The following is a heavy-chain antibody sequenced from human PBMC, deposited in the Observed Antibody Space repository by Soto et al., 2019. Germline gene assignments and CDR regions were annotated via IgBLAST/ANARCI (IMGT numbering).Heavy chain of an antibody. V-gene: IGHV3-23*04. CDR3: AKLKGGLGRFYGMDA. CDR1: GFSFRNYA. J-gene: IGHJ6*02. Sequence: DEQLVESGGGSLQPGGSLRLSGAASGFSFRNYAMTWVRQSPGKGLEWVSLISSGGGSTNYADSVKGRFTISRDNAQNMLYLQMTGLRGEDTALYYCAKLKGGLGRFYGMDAWGQGTMVIVSS. CDR2: ISSGGGST. D-gene: IGHD3-3*01.